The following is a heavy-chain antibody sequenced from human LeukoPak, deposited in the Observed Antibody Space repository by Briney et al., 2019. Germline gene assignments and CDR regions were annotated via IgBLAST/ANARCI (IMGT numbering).Heavy chain of an antibody. CDR3: ALDLHNDYYYYMDV. V-gene: IGHV1-69*05. CDR2: IIPIFGTA. CDR1: GGTFSSYA. Sequence: GASVKVSCKASGGTFSSYAISWVRQAPGQGLEWMGGIIPIFGTANYAQKFQGRVTITTDESTSTAYMELSSLRSEDTAVYYCALDLHNDYYYYMDVWGKGTTVTVSS. D-gene: IGHD2-8*01. J-gene: IGHJ6*03.